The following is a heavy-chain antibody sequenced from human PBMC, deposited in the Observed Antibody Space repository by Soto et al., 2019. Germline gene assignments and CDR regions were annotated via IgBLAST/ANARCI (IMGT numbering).Heavy chain of an antibody. V-gene: IGHV4-59*01. Sequence: SETLSLTCTVSGASISNSYWSWIRQPPGKGLEWIGHIYYSGTTTYNPSHKSRVTISEDTSKNQYSLRMSSVTAANTAVYYCARGGLLWSGELLDAFDIWGQGTVVT. D-gene: IGHD3-10*01. CDR1: GASISNSY. CDR3: ARGGLLWSGELLDAFDI. J-gene: IGHJ3*02. CDR2: IYYSGTT.